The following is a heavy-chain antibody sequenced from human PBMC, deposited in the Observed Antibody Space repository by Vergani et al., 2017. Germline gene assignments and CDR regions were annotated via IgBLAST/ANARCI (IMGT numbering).Heavy chain of an antibody. CDR3: ATNYLYCSSTSCRTSYYYYYYMDV. CDR2: IIPIFGTA. D-gene: IGHD2-2*01. V-gene: IGHV1-69*01. CDR1: GGTFSSYA. Sequence: QVQLVQSGAEVKKPGSSVKVSCKASGGTFSSYAISWVRQAPGQGLEWMGGIIPIFGTANYAQKFQGRVTITADESTSTAYMELSSLRSEDTAVYYCATNYLYCSSTSCRTSYYYYYYMDVWGKGTTVTVSS. J-gene: IGHJ6*03.